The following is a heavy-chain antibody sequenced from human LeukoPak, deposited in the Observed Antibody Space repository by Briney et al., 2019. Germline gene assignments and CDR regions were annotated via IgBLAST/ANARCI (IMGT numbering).Heavy chain of an antibody. CDR2: IYSGDTT. Sequence: GGSLRLSCAASGFSVTNEYMSWVRQAPGKGLEWVSIIYSGDTTDYADSVKGRFTISRDNSKNTVYLQMNSLRAEDTAVYYCARDKVERAYCSGGSCHCFDYWGQGTLVTVSS. D-gene: IGHD2-15*01. V-gene: IGHV3-53*01. J-gene: IGHJ4*02. CDR3: ARDKVERAYCSGGSCHCFDY. CDR1: GFSVTNEY.